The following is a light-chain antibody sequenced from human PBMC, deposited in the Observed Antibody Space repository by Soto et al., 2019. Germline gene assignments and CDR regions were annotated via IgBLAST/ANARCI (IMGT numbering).Light chain of an antibody. V-gene: IGKV3-20*01. CDR1: QSVSSSY. CDR3: QQSSSSPIT. CDR2: AAS. Sequence: EIVLTQSPGTLSLSPGERATVSCRSSQSVSSSYLAWYQQKPGQALRLLMSAASSRATGIPDRFSGSGSGTDFTLTISRLEAEDFAVYYCQQSSSSPITFGQGTRLEIK. J-gene: IGKJ5*01.